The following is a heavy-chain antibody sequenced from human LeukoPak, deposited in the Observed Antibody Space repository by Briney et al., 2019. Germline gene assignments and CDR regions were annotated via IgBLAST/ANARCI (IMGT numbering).Heavy chain of an antibody. Sequence: SQTLSLTYTVSGGSISSGGYYWSWIRQHPGKGLEWIGYIYYSGSTYYNPSLKSRVTISVDTSKNQFSLKLSSVTAADTAVYYCARETALDTAMVSTPTTPYYYYGMDVWGQGTTVTVSS. CDR2: IYYSGST. V-gene: IGHV4-31*03. D-gene: IGHD5-18*01. CDR1: GGSISSGGYY. J-gene: IGHJ6*02. CDR3: ARETALDTAMVSTPTTPYYYYGMDV.